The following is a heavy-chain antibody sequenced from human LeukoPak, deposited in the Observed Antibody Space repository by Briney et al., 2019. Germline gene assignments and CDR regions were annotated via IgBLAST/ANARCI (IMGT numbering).Heavy chain of an antibody. V-gene: IGHV4-39*01. D-gene: IGHD6-6*01. Sequence: SETLSLTCAVSGGSISGSNYYWGWIRQPPGKGLEWIGSIYYSGTTYYNPSLKSRVTISVDTSKNQFSLEVTSMTAADTAVYYCARHSSAARPNFDYWGQGTLVTVSS. J-gene: IGHJ4*02. CDR1: GGSISGSNYY. CDR2: IYYSGTT. CDR3: ARHSSAARPNFDY.